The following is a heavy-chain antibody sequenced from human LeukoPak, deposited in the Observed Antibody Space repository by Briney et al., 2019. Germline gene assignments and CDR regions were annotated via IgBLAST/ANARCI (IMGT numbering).Heavy chain of an antibody. CDR1: GYTFTSYG. CDR2: ISAYNGNT. Sequence: ASVKVSCKASGYTFTSYGISWVRQAPGQGPEWMGWISAYNGNTNYAQKLQGRVTMTTDTSTSTAYMELRSLRSDDTAVYYCARAYDFWSGYPSGDYWGQGTLVTASS. CDR3: ARAYDFWSGYPSGDY. J-gene: IGHJ4*02. V-gene: IGHV1-18*01. D-gene: IGHD3-3*01.